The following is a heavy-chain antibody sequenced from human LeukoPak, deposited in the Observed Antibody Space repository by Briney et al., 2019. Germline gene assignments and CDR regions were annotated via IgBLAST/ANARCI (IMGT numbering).Heavy chain of an antibody. CDR2: IIPIFGTA. Sequence: AASVKVSCKASGGTFSNYAISWVRQAPGQGLEWMGGIIPIFGTANYAQKFQGRVTITADESTSTAYMELSSLRSEDTAVYYCATMPFMVRGVIELDYWGQGTLVTVSS. CDR1: GGTFSNYA. D-gene: IGHD3-10*01. CDR3: ATMPFMVRGVIELDY. V-gene: IGHV1-69*13. J-gene: IGHJ4*02.